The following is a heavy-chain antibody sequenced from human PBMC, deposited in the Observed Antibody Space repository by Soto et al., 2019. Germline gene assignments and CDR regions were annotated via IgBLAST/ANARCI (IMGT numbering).Heavy chain of an antibody. Sequence: ASVKVSCKASGYTFTSYYMHWVRQAPGQGLEWMGIINPSGGSTSYAQKFQGRVTMTRDTSKNTLYLQMITLRAEDTAVYYCVKDGDDSRPPDSFDIWGLGTMVTVSS. J-gene: IGHJ3*02. CDR2: INPSGGST. CDR3: VKDGDDSRPPDSFDI. CDR1: GYTFTSYY. D-gene: IGHD3-22*01. V-gene: IGHV1-46*01.